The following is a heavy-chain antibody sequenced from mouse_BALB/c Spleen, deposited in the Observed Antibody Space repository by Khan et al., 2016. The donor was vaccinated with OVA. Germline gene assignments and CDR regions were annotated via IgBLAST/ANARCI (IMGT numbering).Heavy chain of an antibody. J-gene: IGHJ2*01. Sequence: VQLQQSGAELVKPAASLKLSCTASGYNIKDIYIHWVKQRPEKGQERIRRTDPANGNTKYDPKFQGKATITADTSSNTAYLQLSGLTSEDTAVYYCRISTINAWGQGTTLTVSS. CDR2: TDPANGNT. V-gene: IGHV14-3*02. CDR1: GYNIKDIY. CDR3: RISTINA.